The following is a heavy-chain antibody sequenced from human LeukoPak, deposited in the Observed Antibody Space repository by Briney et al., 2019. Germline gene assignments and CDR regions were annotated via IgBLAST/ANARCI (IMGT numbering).Heavy chain of an antibody. J-gene: IGHJ6*02. CDR1: GGSISSYY. D-gene: IGHD5-12*01. V-gene: IGHV4-59*01. CDR3: ARGIYSGYLNHGMDV. Sequence: SETLSLTCTVSGGSISSYYWSWIRQPPGKGLEWIGYIYYSGSTNYNPSLKSRVTISVDTSKNQFSLKLSSVTAADTAVYYCARGIYSGYLNHGMDVWGQGTTVTISS. CDR2: IYYSGST.